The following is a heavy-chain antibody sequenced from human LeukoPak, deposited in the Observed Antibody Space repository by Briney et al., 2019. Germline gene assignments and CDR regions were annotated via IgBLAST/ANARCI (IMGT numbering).Heavy chain of an antibody. V-gene: IGHV4-30-2*01. J-gene: IGHJ4*02. CDR3: ARLSYRRFDY. CDR2: IYHSGST. Sequence: PSQTLSLTCTVSGGSISSGGYYWSWIRQPPGKGLEWIGYIYHSGSTYYNPSLKSRVTISVDRSKNQFSLSLNSVTAADTAVYYCARLSYRRFDYWGQGNLVTVSS. D-gene: IGHD4-11*01. CDR1: GGSISSGGYY.